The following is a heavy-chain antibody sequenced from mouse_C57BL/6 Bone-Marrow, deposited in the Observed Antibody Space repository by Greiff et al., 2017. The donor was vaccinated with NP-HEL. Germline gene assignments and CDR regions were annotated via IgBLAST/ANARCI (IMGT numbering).Heavy chain of an antibody. Sequence: VQLQQSGPELVRPGVSVKLSCKGSGYTFTDYAMHWVKQSLAKSLEWIGVISTYYGDASYNQKFKDKATMTVDKSSSTAYMELARLTSEDSAVYYCARRRFYYDYDDAWFAYWGQGTLVTVSA. V-gene: IGHV1-67*01. D-gene: IGHD2-4*01. J-gene: IGHJ3*01. CDR1: GYTFTDYA. CDR2: ISTYYGDA. CDR3: ARRRFYYDYDDAWFAY.